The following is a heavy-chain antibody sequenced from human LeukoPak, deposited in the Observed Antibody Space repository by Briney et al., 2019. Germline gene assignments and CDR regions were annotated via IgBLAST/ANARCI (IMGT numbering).Heavy chain of an antibody. CDR1: GYTFTSYY. V-gene: IGHV1-18*04. CDR2: ISAYNGNT. D-gene: IGHD1-26*01. Sequence: ASVKVSCKASGYTFTSYYMHWVRQAPGQGLEWMGWISAYNGNTNYAQKLQGRVTMTTDTSTSTAYMELRSLRSDDTAVYYCARTQTEWELPDYWGQGTLVTVSS. CDR3: ARTQTEWELPDY. J-gene: IGHJ4*02.